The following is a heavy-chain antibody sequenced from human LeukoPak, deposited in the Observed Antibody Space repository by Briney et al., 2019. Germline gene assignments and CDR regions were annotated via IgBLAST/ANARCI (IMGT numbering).Heavy chain of an antibody. D-gene: IGHD5-18*01. CDR2: ISYDGSNK. Sequence: GRSLRLSCATSGFTFSSYGMHWVRQAPGKGLEWVAVISYDGSNKYYADSVKGRFTISRDNAKNSLYLQMNSLRAEDTAVYYCARDPGGGYSYGWAIDYYYYMDVWGKGTTVTVSS. CDR1: GFTFSSYG. J-gene: IGHJ6*03. CDR3: ARDPGGGYSYGWAIDYYYYMDV. V-gene: IGHV3-30*03.